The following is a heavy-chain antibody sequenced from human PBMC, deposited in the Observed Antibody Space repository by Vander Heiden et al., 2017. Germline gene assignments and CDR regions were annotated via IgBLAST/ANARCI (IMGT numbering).Heavy chain of an antibody. V-gene: IGHV3-9*01. CDR1: GLTVEDHG. D-gene: IGHD4-17*01. J-gene: IGHJ6*02. CDR3: VKDVRAGGADV. Sequence: EPQVVASGGALVQPGRSLRPSCAVPGLTVEDHGTHWVRQVPGKGLEWVSGIIWKTGMIDYADSVKGRFTVSRDYAKNSLYLQMNNLRTEDTALYYCVKDVRAGGADVWGQGTTVTVS. CDR2: IIWKTGMI.